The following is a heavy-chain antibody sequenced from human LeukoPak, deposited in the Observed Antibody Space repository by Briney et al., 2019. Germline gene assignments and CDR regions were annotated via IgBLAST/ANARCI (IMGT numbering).Heavy chain of an antibody. Sequence: PGGSLRLSCAASGFTFSSYSMNWVRQAPGKGLEWVSAISGSGGSTYYADSVKGRFTISRDNAKNSLYLEMNSLRAEDTAVYYCARDGASLGAQFDYWGQGTLVTVSS. J-gene: IGHJ4*02. V-gene: IGHV3-21*06. D-gene: IGHD1-26*01. CDR1: GFTFSSYS. CDR3: ARDGASLGAQFDY. CDR2: ISGSGGST.